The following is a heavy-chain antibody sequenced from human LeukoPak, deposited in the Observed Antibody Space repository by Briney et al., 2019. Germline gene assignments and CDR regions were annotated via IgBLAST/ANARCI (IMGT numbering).Heavy chain of an antibody. CDR1: GYFISSGYF. CDR3: ARDAWGTKFDP. V-gene: IGHV4-38-2*02. J-gene: IGHJ5*02. D-gene: IGHD1-1*01. CDR2: IHYGESP. Sequence: PSETLSLTCTVSGYFISSGYFWGWIRQPPGKGLEWIGIIHYGESPYYSPSLESRITISMDTSKNHFSLKLSSVTAADTAVYYCARDAWGTKFDPWGQGTLVTVSS.